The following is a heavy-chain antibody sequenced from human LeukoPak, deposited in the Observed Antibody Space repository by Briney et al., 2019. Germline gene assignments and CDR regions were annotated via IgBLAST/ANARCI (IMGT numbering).Heavy chain of an antibody. CDR1: GFTFSSYG. CDR3: AKDSGDFWSGSLDAFDI. V-gene: IGHV3-30*02. Sequence: GGSLRLSCAASGFTFSSYGMHWVRQAPGKGLEWVAFIRYDGSNKYYADSVKGRFTISRDNSKNTLYLQMNSLRAEDTAVYYCAKDSGDFWSGSLDAFDIWGQGTMVTVSS. J-gene: IGHJ3*02. D-gene: IGHD3-3*01. CDR2: IRYDGSNK.